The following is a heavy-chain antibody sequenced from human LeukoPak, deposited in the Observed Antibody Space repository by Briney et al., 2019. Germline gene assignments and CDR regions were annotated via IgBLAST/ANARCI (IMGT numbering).Heavy chain of an antibody. CDR3: ARALVAGVTLNALDI. CDR1: GFSFSSYW. V-gene: IGHV3-74*01. D-gene: IGHD2-15*01. CDR2: IQYDGSTT. J-gene: IGHJ3*02. Sequence: PGGSLRLSCAASGFSFSSYWMHWGRQAPGKGLEWVARIQYDGSTTNYADAVKGGFTISRDNAKKALYVQMNSLRAEDTAVYYCARALVAGVTLNALDIWGQGTMVTVSS.